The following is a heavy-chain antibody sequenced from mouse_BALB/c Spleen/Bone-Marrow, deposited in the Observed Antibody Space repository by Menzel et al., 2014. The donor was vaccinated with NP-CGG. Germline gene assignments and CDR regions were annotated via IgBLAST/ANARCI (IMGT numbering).Heavy chain of an antibody. CDR3: TRGANPYYYTMDH. V-gene: IGHV1S127*01. Sequence: QVQLKESGAELVKPGASVKMSCKASGYTFTSYWMHWVKQRPGQGLEWIGVLDPSDSYTTYNQKFKGKATLTVDTSSNTAYMQLSSLTSEDSAVYYCTRGANPYYYTMDHWGQGTSVSVSS. J-gene: IGHJ4*01. CDR2: LDPSDSYT. CDR1: GYTFTSYW. D-gene: IGHD4-1*01.